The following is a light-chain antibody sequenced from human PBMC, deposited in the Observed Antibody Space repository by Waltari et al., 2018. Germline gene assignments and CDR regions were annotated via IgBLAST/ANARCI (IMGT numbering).Light chain of an antibody. Sequence: DIQMTQSPSILSASIGDRVTITCRASQNIYNWLAWYQQKPGRAPNLLIDEASNLESGVPSRFSGSGSVTEFTLTINSLQPDDFATYYCQQYDAYPYTFGQGAKLEIK. CDR1: QNIYNW. CDR3: QQYDAYPYT. CDR2: EAS. V-gene: IGKV1-5*03. J-gene: IGKJ2*01.